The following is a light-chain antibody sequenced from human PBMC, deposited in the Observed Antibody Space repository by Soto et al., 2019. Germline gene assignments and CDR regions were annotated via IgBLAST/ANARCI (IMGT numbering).Light chain of an antibody. CDR2: DVT. V-gene: IGLV2-14*03. CDR1: SNDIGAYNY. J-gene: IGLJ2*01. Sequence: QSALTQPASVSGSPGQSITISCTGTSNDIGAYNYVSSYQQHPGKAPKLLIYDVTNRPSGVSDRFSGSKSGRTASLTISGLQPDDEADYYCTSYTSIIAVVFGGGTKLTVL. CDR3: TSYTSIIAVV.